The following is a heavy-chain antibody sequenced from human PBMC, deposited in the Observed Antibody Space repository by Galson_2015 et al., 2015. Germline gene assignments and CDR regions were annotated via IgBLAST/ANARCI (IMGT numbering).Heavy chain of an antibody. D-gene: IGHD2-15*01. J-gene: IGHJ4*02. V-gene: IGHV3-23*01. CDR3: AKGAVAAPLNYFDY. CDR2: ISGSGGST. Sequence: SLRLSCAASGFTFSSYALSWVRQAPGKGLEWVSGISGSGGSTFYADSVKGRFTISRDNSKNTVYLQVNSLRDEDTALYHCAKGAVAAPLNYFDYWGQGTLVTVSS. CDR1: GFTFSSYA.